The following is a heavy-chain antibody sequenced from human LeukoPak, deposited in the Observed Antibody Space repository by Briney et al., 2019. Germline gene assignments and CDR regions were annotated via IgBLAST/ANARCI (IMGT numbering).Heavy chain of an antibody. D-gene: IGHD1-7*01. CDR3: ATTHGRLTGTTGGYYDMDV. Sequence: ASVKVSCKASGYTITRNYIHWVRQAPGQGLEWMGIINPSGGSTSYAQNFQGRVTMTRDTSTSTVYMELSSLRSEDTAVYYCATTHGRLTGTTGGYYDMDVWGEGTTVTVS. CDR2: INPSGGST. V-gene: IGHV1-46*01. J-gene: IGHJ6*02. CDR1: GYTITRNY.